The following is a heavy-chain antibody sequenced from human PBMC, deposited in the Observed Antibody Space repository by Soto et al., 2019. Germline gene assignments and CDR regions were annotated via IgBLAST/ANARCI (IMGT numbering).Heavy chain of an antibody. CDR3: ARDGGYCSGGSCYDY. CDR2: IIPIFGTA. CDR1: GGTFSSYA. Sequence: ASVKVSCKASGGTFSSYAISWVRQAPGQGLERMGGIIPIFGTANYAQKFQGRVTITADESTSTAYMELSSLRSEDTAVYYCARDGGYCSGGSCYDYWGQGTLVTVSS. D-gene: IGHD2-15*01. V-gene: IGHV1-69*13. J-gene: IGHJ4*02.